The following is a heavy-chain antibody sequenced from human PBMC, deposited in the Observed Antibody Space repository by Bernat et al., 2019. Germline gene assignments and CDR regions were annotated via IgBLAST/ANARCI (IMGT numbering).Heavy chain of an antibody. CDR3: ARGDGSGWYTGYFDY. V-gene: IGHV3-48*01. CDR2: ISSSSKTV. Sequence: EVQLVESGGGLVQPGGSLRLSCAASGFTFSSCSMNWVRQAPGKGLEWVSYISSSSKTVYYADSVRGRFSISRDNAKNSLYLQMNSLRAEDTAVYYCARGDGSGWYTGYFDYWGQGTLVTVSS. J-gene: IGHJ4*02. D-gene: IGHD6-19*01. CDR1: GFTFSSCS.